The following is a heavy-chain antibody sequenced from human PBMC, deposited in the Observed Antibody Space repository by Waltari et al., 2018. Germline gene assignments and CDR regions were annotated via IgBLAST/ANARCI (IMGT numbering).Heavy chain of an antibody. CDR2: IIPIFGTA. Sequence: QVQLVQSGAEVKKPGSSVKVSCKASGGTFSSYAISWVRQAPGQGLEWMGGIIPIFGTANYAQKFEGRVTITADGATSTAYMELSSLRSEDTAVYYCASTYYDFWSGYYNNWFDPWGQGTLVTVSS. J-gene: IGHJ5*02. V-gene: IGHV1-69*13. CDR1: GGTFSSYA. D-gene: IGHD3-3*01. CDR3: ASTYYDFWSGYYNNWFDP.